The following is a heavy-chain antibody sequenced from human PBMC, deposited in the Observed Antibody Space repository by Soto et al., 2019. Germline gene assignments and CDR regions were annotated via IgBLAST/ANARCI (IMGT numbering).Heavy chain of an antibody. CDR1: GGSISSSSYY. CDR2: IYYSGST. J-gene: IGHJ6*02. D-gene: IGHD6-19*01. Sequence: QLQLQESGPGLVKPSETLSLTCTVSGGSISSSSYYWGWIRPPPGKGLEWIGSIYYSGSTYYNPSLKSRVTISVDTSKNQFSLKLSSVTAADTAVYYCASEYAGIAVADPYYYGMDVWGQGTTVTVSS. V-gene: IGHV4-39*01. CDR3: ASEYAGIAVADPYYYGMDV.